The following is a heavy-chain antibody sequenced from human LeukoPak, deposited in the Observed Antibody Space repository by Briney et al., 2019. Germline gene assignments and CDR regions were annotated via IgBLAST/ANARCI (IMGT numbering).Heavy chain of an antibody. Sequence: SETLSLTCTVSGGSISSYYWSWIRQPPGKGLEWIGYIYYSGSTNYNPSLKSRVTISVDTSKNQISLRLSSVTAADTAVYYCARQGIDAFDIWGQGTLATVSS. CDR3: ARQGIDAFDI. CDR2: IYYSGST. CDR1: GGSISSYY. V-gene: IGHV4-59*08. J-gene: IGHJ3*02.